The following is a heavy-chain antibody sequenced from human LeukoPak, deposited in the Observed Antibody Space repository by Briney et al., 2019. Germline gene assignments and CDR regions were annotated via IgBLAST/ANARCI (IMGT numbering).Heavy chain of an antibody. V-gene: IGHV1-8*01. CDR2: MNPNSGNT. J-gene: IGHJ4*02. CDR1: GYTFTSYD. Sequence: ASVKVSCKASGYTFTSYDINWVRQATGQGLEWMGWMNPNSGNTGYAQKFQGRVTMTRNTSISTAYMELSSLRSEDTAVYYCARATPELNRPFDYWGQETLVTVSS. D-gene: IGHD3-10*01. CDR3: ARATPELNRPFDY.